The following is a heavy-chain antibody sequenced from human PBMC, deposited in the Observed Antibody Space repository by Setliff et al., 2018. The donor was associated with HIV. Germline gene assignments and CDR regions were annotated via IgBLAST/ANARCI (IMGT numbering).Heavy chain of an antibody. Sequence: SVKVSCKASGGTLSNYAVNWVRQAPGGGLEWMGEIIPMFHRTQYAQRFQGRVTFTTDESTNIAYMDMSSLRPDDMGIYYCARGRMAAAGMFIPRALDYWGRGTLVTVSS. CDR3: ARGRMAAAGMFIPRALDY. CDR1: GGTLSNYA. J-gene: IGHJ4*03. D-gene: IGHD6-13*01. V-gene: IGHV1-69*05. CDR2: IIPMFHRT.